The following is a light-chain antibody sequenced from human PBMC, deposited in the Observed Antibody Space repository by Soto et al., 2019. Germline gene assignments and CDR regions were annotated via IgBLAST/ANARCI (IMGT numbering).Light chain of an antibody. CDR3: QQRSNWPPAWK. J-gene: IGKJ1*01. CDR1: QSVISY. V-gene: IGKV3-11*01. Sequence: EIVLTSSPDTLSLSPVEIYTIYCRCIQSVISYLALYQQKPGQAPRLLIYDASSRATGIPARFSGSGSGTDFTLTIRSLEPEDFAVYYCQQRSNWPPAWKCGKGTTGDIK. CDR2: DAS.